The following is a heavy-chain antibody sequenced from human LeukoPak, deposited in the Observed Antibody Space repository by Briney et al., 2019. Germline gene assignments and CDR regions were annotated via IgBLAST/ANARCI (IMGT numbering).Heavy chain of an antibody. V-gene: IGHV1-46*01. CDR3: ARGTKLTTVGYFQH. D-gene: IGHD4-17*01. J-gene: IGHJ1*01. Sequence: ASVTVSCKASGYTFTNYYMHWVRQAPGQGLEWMGIIDPTGGTTSYAQKFQGRVTMTRDTSTSTVYMQLSSLRSEDTALYYCARGTKLTTVGYFQHWGQGTLVTVSS. CDR1: GYTFTNYY. CDR2: IDPTGGTT.